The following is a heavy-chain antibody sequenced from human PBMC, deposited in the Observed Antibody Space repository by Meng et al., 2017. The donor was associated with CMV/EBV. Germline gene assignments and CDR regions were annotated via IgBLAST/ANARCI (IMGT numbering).Heavy chain of an antibody. V-gene: IGHV3-7*03. Sequence: GGSLRLSCEASGFSFHIYWMSGVRQAPGKGLEWVANIKEDGTENHYADSVKGRFTISRDNSKNTLYLQMNSLRAEDTAVYYCAKDLISTYYYDSSGSYWGQGTLVTVSS. CDR3: AKDLISTYYYDSSGSY. CDR1: GFSFHIYW. D-gene: IGHD3-22*01. J-gene: IGHJ4*02. CDR2: IKEDGTEN.